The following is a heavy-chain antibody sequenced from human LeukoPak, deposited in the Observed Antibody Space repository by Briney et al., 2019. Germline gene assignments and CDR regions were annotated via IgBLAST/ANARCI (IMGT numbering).Heavy chain of an antibody. CDR1: GFSLTYYT. D-gene: IGHD2-2*02. V-gene: IGHV3-21*01. J-gene: IGHJ6*03. CDR2: ISSSSSYI. CDR3: ARDNLDCTSASCYSYYYSYMDV. Sequence: GGSLRLSCAASGFSLTYYTMNWVRQAPGKGLEWVSSISSSSSYIYYADSVKGRFSISRDNARNSLYLQMNSLRAEDTAVYYCARDNLDCTSASCYSYYYSYMDVWGKGTTVTVSS.